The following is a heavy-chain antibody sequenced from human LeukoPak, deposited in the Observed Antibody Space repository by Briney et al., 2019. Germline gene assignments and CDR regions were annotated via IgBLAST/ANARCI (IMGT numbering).Heavy chain of an antibody. CDR1: GFTFSDNY. CDR2: ISSSGNTT. V-gene: IGHV3-11*04. J-gene: IGHJ4*02. D-gene: IGHD6-19*01. CDR3: ARDGGSAWFLDY. Sequence: GGSLRPSCAAAGFTFSDNYMSWIRQAAGNGLEWVSYISSSGNTTYNAVSVKGRFSITRDNAKNSLRLQTNSLRAEDTAVYYCARDGGSAWFLDYWGEGTLVTVSS.